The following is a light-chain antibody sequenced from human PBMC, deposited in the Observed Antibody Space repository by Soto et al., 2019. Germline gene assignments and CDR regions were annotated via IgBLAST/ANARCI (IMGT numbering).Light chain of an antibody. CDR3: QSYDSNLVGLV. CDR2: GNN. J-gene: IGLJ3*02. V-gene: IGLV1-40*01. Sequence: QSALTQPASVSGSPGQSITISCTGTNSNIGADYGVQWYQQFPGTAPKLLIYGNNNRPSGVSDRFSGSKSATSASLAITGLQPGDEADYYCQSYDSNLVGLVFGAGTKVTVL. CDR1: NSNIGADYG.